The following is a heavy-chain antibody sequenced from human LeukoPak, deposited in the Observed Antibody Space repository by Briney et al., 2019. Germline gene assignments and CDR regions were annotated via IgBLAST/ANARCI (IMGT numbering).Heavy chain of an antibody. CDR2: IWYDGSNK. CDR1: GFTFRSYW. D-gene: IGHD2-15*01. V-gene: IGHV3-33*08. CDR3: ARDQRRYCSGGSCYSLNY. Sequence: GGSLRLSCEASGFTFRSYWMTWVRQAPGKGLEWVAVIWYDGSNKYYADSVKGRFTISRDNSKNTLYLQMNSLRAEDTAVHYCARDQRRYCSGGSCYSLNYWGQGTLVTVSS. J-gene: IGHJ4*02.